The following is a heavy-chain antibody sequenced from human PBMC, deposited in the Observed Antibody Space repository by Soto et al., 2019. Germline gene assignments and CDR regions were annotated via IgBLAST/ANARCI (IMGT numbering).Heavy chain of an antibody. D-gene: IGHD6-19*01. V-gene: IGHV1-2*04. CDR2: INPNSGGT. Sequence: YTFTGYYMHWVRQAPGQGLEWMGWINPNSGGTNYAQKFQGWVTMTRDTSISTAYMELSRLRSDDTAVYYCARAPYEGSGWYTYYFDYWGQGTLVTVSS. J-gene: IGHJ4*02. CDR1: YTFTGYY. CDR3: ARAPYEGSGWYTYYFDY.